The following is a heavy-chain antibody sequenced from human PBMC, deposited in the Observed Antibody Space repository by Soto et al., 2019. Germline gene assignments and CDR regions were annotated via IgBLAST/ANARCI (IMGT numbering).Heavy chain of an antibody. J-gene: IGHJ4*02. D-gene: IGHD3-22*01. CDR3: ASEIPQDYYDSSGYFDD. Sequence: ASVKVSCKASGYTFTSYYMHWVRQAPGQGLEWMGIINPSGGSTSYAQKFQGRVTMTRDTSTSTVYMELSSLRSEDTAVYYCASEIPQDYYDSSGYFDDWGQGTLVNVSS. CDR1: GYTFTSYY. CDR2: INPSGGST. V-gene: IGHV1-46*01.